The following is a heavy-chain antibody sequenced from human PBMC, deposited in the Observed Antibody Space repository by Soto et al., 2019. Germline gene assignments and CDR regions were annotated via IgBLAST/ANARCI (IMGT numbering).Heavy chain of an antibody. Sequence: EVQLLESGGGLVQPGGSLRLSCAASGFTFSSYAMSWVRQAPGKGLEWVSAISGSGGSTYYAVSVKGRFTISRDNSKNTLYLQMNSLRAEDTAVYYCAKSERGSGSYYYWGQGTLVTVSS. CDR2: ISGSGGST. J-gene: IGHJ4*02. CDR3: AKSERGSGSYYY. V-gene: IGHV3-23*01. D-gene: IGHD3-10*01. CDR1: GFTFSSYA.